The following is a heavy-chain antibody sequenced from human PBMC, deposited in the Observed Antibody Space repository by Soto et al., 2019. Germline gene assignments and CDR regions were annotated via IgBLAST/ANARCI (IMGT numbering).Heavy chain of an antibody. V-gene: IGHV5-51*01. CDR1: GYTFTHYW. D-gene: IGHD5-12*01. Sequence: GESLNISCKGSGYTFTHYWIGWVRQVPGKGLEWLGVIYPSDSATRYNPSFQGQVAMSADPSINTAYLQWSSLKASDTAVYYCARAVRRDGYKSENPLEYYFDYWGQGTLVTVSS. CDR3: ARAVRRDGYKSENPLEYYFDY. CDR2: IYPSDSAT. J-gene: IGHJ4*02.